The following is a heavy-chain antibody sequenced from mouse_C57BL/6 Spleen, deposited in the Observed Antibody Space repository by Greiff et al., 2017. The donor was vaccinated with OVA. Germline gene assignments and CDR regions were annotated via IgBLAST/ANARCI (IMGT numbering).Heavy chain of an antibody. V-gene: IGHV1-50*01. CDR3: ARPYRNYVRYFDY. Sequence: QVQLQQPGAELVKPGASVKLSCKASGYTFTSYWMQWVKQRPGQGLEWIGEIDPSDSYTNYNQKFKGKATLTVDTSSSTAYMQLSSLTSEDSAVYYCARPYRNYVRYFDYWGQGTTLTVSS. CDR2: IDPSDSYT. J-gene: IGHJ2*01. D-gene: IGHD2-5*01. CDR1: GYTFTSYW.